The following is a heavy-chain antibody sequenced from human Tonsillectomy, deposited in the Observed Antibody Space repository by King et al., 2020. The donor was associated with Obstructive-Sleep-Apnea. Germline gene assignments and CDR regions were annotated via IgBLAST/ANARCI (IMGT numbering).Heavy chain of an antibody. Sequence: QLQESGPGPVEPSETLSLTCTVSGGSLNIYFWSWIRQPPGRGLEWIGYIYDTGSTKYNPSLKIRFSMSLDTSKNQFSLKLSDVTAADTAVYYCARSIAASGVLDYWGQGSQVTVTS. J-gene: IGHJ4*02. V-gene: IGHV4-59*08. CDR3: ARSIAASGVLDY. CDR1: GGSLNIYF. CDR2: IYDTGST. D-gene: IGHD3-16*01.